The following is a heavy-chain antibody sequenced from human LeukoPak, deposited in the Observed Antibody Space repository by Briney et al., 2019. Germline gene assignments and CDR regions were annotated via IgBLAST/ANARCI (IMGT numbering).Heavy chain of an antibody. D-gene: IGHD3-22*01. V-gene: IGHV3-11*04. J-gene: IGHJ3*02. Sequence: GGSLRLSCAASGFTFSDYYMSWIRQAPGKGLEWVSYISSSGSTIYYADSVKGRFTISRDNSKNTLYLQMNSLRAEDTAVYYCAKDLNYYDSSGPDAFDIWGQGTMVTVSS. CDR2: ISSSGSTI. CDR3: AKDLNYYDSSGPDAFDI. CDR1: GFTFSDYY.